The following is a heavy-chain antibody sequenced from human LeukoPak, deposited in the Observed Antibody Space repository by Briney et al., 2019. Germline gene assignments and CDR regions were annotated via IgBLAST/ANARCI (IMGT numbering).Heavy chain of an antibody. CDR1: GGTFSSYA. J-gene: IGHJ6*03. CDR2: IIPIFGTA. D-gene: IGHD3-9*01. Sequence: SVKVSCKASGGTFSSYAISWVRQAPGQGLEWMGGIIPIFGTANYAQKFQGRVTITADKSTSTAYMELSSLRSADTAVYYCARVGGYFDWLLPDYYYMDVWGKGTTVTISS. CDR3: ARVGGYFDWLLPDYYYMDV. V-gene: IGHV1-69*06.